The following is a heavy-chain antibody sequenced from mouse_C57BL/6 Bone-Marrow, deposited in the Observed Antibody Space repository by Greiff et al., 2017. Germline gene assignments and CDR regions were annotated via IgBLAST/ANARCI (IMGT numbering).Heavy chain of an antibody. CDR2: IYPRSGNT. Sequence: VQRVESGAELARPGASVKLSCKASGYTFTSYGISWVKQRTGQGLEWIGEIYPRSGNTYYNEKFKGKATLTADKSSSTAYMELRSLTSEDSAVYYCARTGGNQDRCFDVWGTGTTVTVSA. J-gene: IGHJ1*03. D-gene: IGHD1-1*02. V-gene: IGHV1-81*01. CDR3: ARTGGNQDRCFDV. CDR1: GYTFTSYG.